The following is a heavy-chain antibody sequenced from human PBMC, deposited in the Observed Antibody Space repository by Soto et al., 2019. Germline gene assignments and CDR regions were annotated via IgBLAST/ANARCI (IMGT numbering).Heavy chain of an antibody. V-gene: IGHV3-33*01. CDR3: ARDLFSNYYDSSGGLDAFDI. CDR2: IWYDGSNK. CDR1: GFTFSSYG. J-gene: IGHJ3*02. Sequence: GGSLRLSCAASGFTFSSYGMHWVRQAPGKGLEWVAVIWYDGSNKYYADSVKGRFTISRDNSKNTLYLQMNSLRAEDTAVYYCARDLFSNYYDSSGGLDAFDIWGQGTMVTVSS. D-gene: IGHD3-22*01.